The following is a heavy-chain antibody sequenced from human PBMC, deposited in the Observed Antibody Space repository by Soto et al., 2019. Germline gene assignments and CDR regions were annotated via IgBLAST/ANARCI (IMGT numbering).Heavy chain of an antibody. CDR3: ARLPSSFGYSSRIT. J-gene: IGHJ5*02. Sequence: SETLSLTCAVYGGSFSGYYLSWIRQPPGKGLEWIGEINHSGSTNYNPSLKSRVTIPVDTSKNQFSLKLSSVTAADTAVYYCARLPSSFGYSSRITWGQGTLVTVSS. D-gene: IGHD6-13*01. V-gene: IGHV4-34*01. CDR1: GGSFSGYY. CDR2: INHSGST.